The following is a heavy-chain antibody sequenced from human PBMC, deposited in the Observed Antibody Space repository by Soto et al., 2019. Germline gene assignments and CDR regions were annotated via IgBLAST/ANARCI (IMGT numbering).Heavy chain of an antibody. CDR1: GGSISSGGYY. CDR3: ARKSTVTTCFDY. CDR2: IYYSGST. D-gene: IGHD4-17*01. Sequence: TLSLTCTVSGGSISSGGYYWSWIRQLPGKGLEWIGYIYYSGSTHYNPSLKSRITMSVDTSKNQFSLKLSSVTAADTAVYYCARKSTVTTCFDYWGQGTLVTVSS. J-gene: IGHJ4*02. V-gene: IGHV4-31*03.